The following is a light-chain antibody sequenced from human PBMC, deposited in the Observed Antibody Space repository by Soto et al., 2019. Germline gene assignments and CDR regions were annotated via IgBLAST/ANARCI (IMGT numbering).Light chain of an antibody. V-gene: IGKV3D-15*01. J-gene: IGKJ4*01. CDR3: QQYHNWPIT. CDR1: QSLTSD. Sequence: EIVMTQSPATLSVSPGEKASLSCRASQSLTSDLAWYQQKPGQAPRLLIYSASTRATGIPARFSGSVSGTEFTLTISSLQSEDFANYFCQQYHNWPITFDGGTKVDIK. CDR2: SAS.